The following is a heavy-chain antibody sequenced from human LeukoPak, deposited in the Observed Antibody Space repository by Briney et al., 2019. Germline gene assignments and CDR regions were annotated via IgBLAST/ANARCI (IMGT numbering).Heavy chain of an antibody. CDR2: ISSSGSTI. CDR3: ASTGYCSGGSCYAAWFDY. CDR1: GFTFSDYY. V-gene: IGHV3-11*01. J-gene: IGHJ4*02. D-gene: IGHD2-15*01. Sequence: PGGSLRLSCAASGFTFSDYYMSWIRQAPGKGLEWVSYISSSGSTIYYADSVKGRFTISRDNAKNSLYLQMNSLRAEDTAVYYCASTGYCSGGSCYAAWFDYWGQGTLVTVSS.